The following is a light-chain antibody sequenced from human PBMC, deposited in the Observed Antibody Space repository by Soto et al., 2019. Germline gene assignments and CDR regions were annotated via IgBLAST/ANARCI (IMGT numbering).Light chain of an antibody. Sequence: DIQMTQSPSTLFAYVGDRVTITCRASQSVRNWLAWYQQKPGRAPQLLIYDSSTLEPGVPSRFRGSGSGTEFTLTINGLQPDDFATYYCQQYDGYSPQTFGQGTKVDIK. CDR2: DSS. V-gene: IGKV1-5*01. CDR3: QQYDGYSPQT. J-gene: IGKJ1*01. CDR1: QSVRNW.